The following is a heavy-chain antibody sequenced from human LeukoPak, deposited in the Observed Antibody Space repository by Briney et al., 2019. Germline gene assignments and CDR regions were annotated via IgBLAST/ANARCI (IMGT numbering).Heavy chain of an antibody. Sequence: SETLSLTCAVSGGSISSGGYSWSWIRRPPGKGLEWIGYIYHSGSTYYNPSLKSRVTISVDRSKNQFSLKLSSVTAADTAVYYCARALAVAGSDYFDYWGQGTLVTVSS. CDR3: ARALAVAGSDYFDY. CDR1: GGSISSGGYS. J-gene: IGHJ4*02. V-gene: IGHV4-30-2*01. CDR2: IYHSGST. D-gene: IGHD6-19*01.